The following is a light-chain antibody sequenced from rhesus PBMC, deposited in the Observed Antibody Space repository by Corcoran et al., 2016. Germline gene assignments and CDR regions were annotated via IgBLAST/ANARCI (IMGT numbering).Light chain of an antibody. Sequence: ETVVTQSPATLALSPGERATLSCRASHRVGSYLAWYQQKPGQAPRLLIYGAFSRAPGIPASFSDSGSGTDFTLTISSLEPEDVGVYYCQQSSNLLTFGGGTKVEIK. CDR2: GAF. CDR3: QQSSNLLT. J-gene: IGKJ4*01. V-gene: IGKV3-24*04. CDR1: HRVGSY.